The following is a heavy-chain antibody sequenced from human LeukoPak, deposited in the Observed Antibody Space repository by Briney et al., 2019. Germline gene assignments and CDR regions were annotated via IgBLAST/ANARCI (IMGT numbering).Heavy chain of an antibody. CDR1: GGSISSGGYC. D-gene: IGHD4-4*01. V-gene: IGHV4-31*03. J-gene: IGHJ2*01. CDR2: IYYSGST. CDR3: ARVPRPGLYSNYVNWYFDL. Sequence: SETLSLTCTVSGGSISSGGYCWSWIRQHPGKGLEWSGYIYYSGSTYYNPSLKSRVTISVDTSKNQFSLKLSSVTAADTAVYYCARVPRPGLYSNYVNWYFDLWGRGTLVTVSS.